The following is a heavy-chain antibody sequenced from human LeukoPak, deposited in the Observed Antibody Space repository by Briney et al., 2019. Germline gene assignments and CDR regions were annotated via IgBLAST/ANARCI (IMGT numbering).Heavy chain of an antibody. CDR2: IYYSGST. D-gene: IGHD1-26*01. CDR3: ARVVSGSYYYYYYYMDV. CDR1: GGSISSGGYS. V-gene: IGHV4-30-4*07. Sequence: SETLSLTCAVSGGSISSGGYSWSWIRQPPGKGLEWIGYIYYSGSTYYNPSLKSRVTISVDTSKNQFSLKLSSVTAADTAVYYCARVVSGSYYYYYYYMDVWGKGTTVTVSS. J-gene: IGHJ6*03.